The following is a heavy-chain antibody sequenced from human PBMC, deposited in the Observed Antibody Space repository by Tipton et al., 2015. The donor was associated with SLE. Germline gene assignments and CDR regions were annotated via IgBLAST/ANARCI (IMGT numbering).Heavy chain of an antibody. CDR3: ARDQQPMPGHGAFDY. CDR2: ISYDGRVK. V-gene: IGHV3-30*03. J-gene: IGHJ4*02. D-gene: IGHD1/OR15-1a*01. CDR1: GFTFTDAW. Sequence: SLRLSCTASGFTFTDAWMNWVRQAPGKGLEWVAVISYDGRVKYYADSVKGRFTISRDNSKNTVYLQMSSLTLDDTAMYYCARDQQPMPGHGAFDYWGQGTLVTVSS.